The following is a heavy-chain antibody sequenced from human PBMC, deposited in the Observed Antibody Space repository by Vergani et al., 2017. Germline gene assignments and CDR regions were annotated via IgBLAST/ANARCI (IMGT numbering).Heavy chain of an antibody. D-gene: IGHD2-15*01. Sequence: QLQLQESGPGLVKPSQTLSLTCTVSGAPVLSRSLNWGWVRQPAGKGLEWIGHIDVTGNTKYSPSLKSRLTMSIDTSKNHFSLSLSSVTAAHTALYYCTRVLHTSYILGAFVVWGHGTEVTVSS. J-gene: IGHJ3*01. CDR1: GAPVLSRSLN. CDR2: IDVTGNT. V-gene: IGHV4-61*02. CDR3: TRVLHTSYILGAFVV.